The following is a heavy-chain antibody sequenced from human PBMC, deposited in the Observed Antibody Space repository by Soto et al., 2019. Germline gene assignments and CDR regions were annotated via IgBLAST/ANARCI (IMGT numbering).Heavy chain of an antibody. V-gene: IGHV1-8*01. CDR3: ARGFLGFLEWGRYYYYDMDV. D-gene: IGHD3-3*01. CDR1: GYTFTSYD. CDR2: MNPNSGNT. Sequence: QVQLVQSGAEVKKPGASVKVSCKASGYTFTSYDINWVRQATGQGLEWMGWMNPNSGNTGYAQKFQGRVTMTRNTSISTAYMELSSLRSADTAVYYCARGFLGFLEWGRYYYYDMDVWGKGTTVTVSS. J-gene: IGHJ6*03.